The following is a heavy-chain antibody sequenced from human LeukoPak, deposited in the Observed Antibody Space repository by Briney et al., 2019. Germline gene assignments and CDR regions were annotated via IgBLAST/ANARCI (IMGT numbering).Heavy chain of an antibody. D-gene: IGHD3-22*01. J-gene: IGHJ5*02. CDR3: ARDHLPAAYYYDSSIYWFDP. CDR2: INQDGGES. CDR1: EFTFRNYW. Sequence: GGSLRLSCVASEFTFRNYWMSWVRQAPGKGLEWVANINQDGGESYYVDSVKGRFTISRDNAKNSLYLQMNSLRAEDTAVYYCARDHLPAAYYYDSSIYWFDPWGQGTLVTVSS. V-gene: IGHV3-7*01.